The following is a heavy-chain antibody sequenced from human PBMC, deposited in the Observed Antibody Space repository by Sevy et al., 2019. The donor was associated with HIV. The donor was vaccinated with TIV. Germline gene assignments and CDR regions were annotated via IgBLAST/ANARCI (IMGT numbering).Heavy chain of an antibody. CDR1: GFSFSSYG. CDR2: ISGSGGST. CDR3: EKGGFTMVRGVFDD. J-gene: IGHJ4*02. D-gene: IGHD3-10*01. V-gene: IGHV3-23*01. Sequence: GGSLRLSCAASGFSFSSYGMSWVRQTPGQGLEWVSAISGSGGSTYYADSVKGRFTISRDNSKNTLYLQVISLRAEDTAVYYCEKGGFTMVRGVFDDWGQGTLVTVSS.